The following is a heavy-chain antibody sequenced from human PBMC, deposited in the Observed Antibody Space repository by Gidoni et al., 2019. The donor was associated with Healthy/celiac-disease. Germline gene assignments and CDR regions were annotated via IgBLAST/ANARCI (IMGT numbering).Heavy chain of an antibody. CDR2: IIPIFGTA. Sequence: PGPSVKVSCKASGGTFSSYAISWVRQAPGQGLEWMGGIIPIFGTANYAQKFQGRVTITADESTSTAYMEMRSLRSEDTAVYYCARATRDGYNYDFDYWGQGTLVTVSS. J-gene: IGHJ4*02. V-gene: IGHV1-69*01. CDR1: GGTFSSYA. CDR3: ARATRDGYNYDFDY. D-gene: IGHD5-12*01.